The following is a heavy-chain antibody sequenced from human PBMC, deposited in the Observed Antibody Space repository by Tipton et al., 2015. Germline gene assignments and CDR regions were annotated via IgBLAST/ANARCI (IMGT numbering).Heavy chain of an antibody. V-gene: IGHV3-48*03. CDR3: AAANDHGDSLFEY. CDR1: GSTFGTYE. D-gene: IGHD3-9*01. Sequence: SLRLSCAASGSTFGTYEMNWVRQAPGKGLEWISYISSSGSTQYYADSVKGRFTISRDNAKSSLYLQINSLRPEDTALYYCAAANDHGDSLFEYWGQGTLVTVSS. CDR2: ISSSGSTQ. J-gene: IGHJ4*02.